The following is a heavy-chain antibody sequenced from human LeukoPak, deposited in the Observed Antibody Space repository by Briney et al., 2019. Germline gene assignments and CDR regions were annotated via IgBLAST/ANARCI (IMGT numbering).Heavy chain of an antibody. V-gene: IGHV3-48*03. J-gene: IGHJ4*02. CDR1: GFTFRNYE. Sequence: PGGSLRLSCAASGFTFRNYEMNWVRQPPGKGLEWFSFINTRGDTLYYADSVKGRFTISRDNARNSLYLQMNSLRAENTAVYYCAKNGYYSFDYWGQGTLVTVSS. D-gene: IGHD6-13*01. CDR3: AKNGYYSFDY. CDR2: INTRGDTL.